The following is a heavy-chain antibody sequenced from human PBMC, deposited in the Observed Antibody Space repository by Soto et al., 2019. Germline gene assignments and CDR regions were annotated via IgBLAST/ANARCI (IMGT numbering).Heavy chain of an antibody. D-gene: IGHD2-8*01. CDR2: IYHSGST. Sequence: LSLTCAVSGGSISSGGYSWSWIRQPPGKGLEWIGYIYHSGSTYYNPSLKSRVTISVDRSKNQFSLKLSSVTAADTAVYYCARDQGYCTNGVCYDNWFDPWGQGTLVTVSS. CDR3: ARDQGYCTNGVCYDNWFDP. CDR1: GGSISSGGYS. V-gene: IGHV4-30-2*01. J-gene: IGHJ5*02.